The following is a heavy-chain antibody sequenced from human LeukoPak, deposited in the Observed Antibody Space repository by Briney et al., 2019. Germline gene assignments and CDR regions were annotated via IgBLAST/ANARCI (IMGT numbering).Heavy chain of an antibody. V-gene: IGHV1-3*01. CDR1: GYTFTSYA. J-gene: IGHJ4*02. CDR3: ARDPRSGYHDY. Sequence: ASVKVSCKASGYTFTSYAIHWVRQAPGQRLEWMGWINAGNGDTKYSQKFQGRVTITRDTSASTAHMDLSSLRSGDTAVYYCARDPRSGYHDYWGQGTLVTVSS. CDR2: INAGNGDT. D-gene: IGHD3-22*01.